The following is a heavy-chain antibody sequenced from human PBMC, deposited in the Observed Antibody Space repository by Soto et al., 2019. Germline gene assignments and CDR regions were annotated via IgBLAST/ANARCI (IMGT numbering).Heavy chain of an antibody. Sequence: QSQLQESGPGLVKPSESLSLTCTVSGGSISGSPYYWGWIRQPPGKGLEWIATISYSGNTYYNPSLKSRLFISVDTSKNQFSLKLSSVTAADSAVYYCVSRKREENCSSNSCYLTSWGQGSLVTVSS. J-gene: IGHJ5*02. V-gene: IGHV4-39*01. CDR2: ISYSGNT. CDR1: GGSISGSPYY. CDR3: VSRKREENCSSNSCYLTS. D-gene: IGHD2-2*01.